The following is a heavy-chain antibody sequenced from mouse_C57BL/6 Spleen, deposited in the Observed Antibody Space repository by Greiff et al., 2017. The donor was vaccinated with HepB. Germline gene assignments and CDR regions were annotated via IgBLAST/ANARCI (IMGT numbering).Heavy chain of an antibody. CDR3: ARAGGSVYFDV. CDR2: FTMYSDAT. V-gene: IGHV1-49*01. CDR1: YFAFMASA. J-gene: IGHJ1*03. D-gene: IGHD1-1*02. Sequence: LKESGAELVRPGSSVKLSCTDSYFAFMASAMHWVKQRPGHGLEWIGSFTMYSDATEYSENFKGKATLTANTSSSTAYMELSSLASEDSAVYYCARAGGSVYFDVWGTGTTVTVSS.